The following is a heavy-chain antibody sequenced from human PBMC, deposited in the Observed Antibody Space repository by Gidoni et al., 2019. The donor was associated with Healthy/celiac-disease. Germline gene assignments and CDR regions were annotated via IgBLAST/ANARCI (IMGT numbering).Heavy chain of an antibody. CDR3: ATVIKGSYGFYYYYGMDV. Sequence: QVQLVQSGAEVKKPGASVKVSCKVSGYTLPELSMHWVRQAPGKGLEWMGGFDPEDGETIYAQKFQGRVTMTEETSTDTAYMELSSLRSEDTAVYYCATVIKGSYGFYYYYGMDVWGQGTTVTVSS. D-gene: IGHD1-26*01. V-gene: IGHV1-24*01. CDR2: FDPEDGET. J-gene: IGHJ6*02. CDR1: GYTLPELS.